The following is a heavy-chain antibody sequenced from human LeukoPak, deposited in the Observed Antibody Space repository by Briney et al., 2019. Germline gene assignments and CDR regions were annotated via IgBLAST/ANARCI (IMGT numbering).Heavy chain of an antibody. D-gene: IGHD4-17*01. J-gene: IGHJ6*03. CDR2: VSSSGSTI. V-gene: IGHV3-48*03. CDR1: GFTFSSYE. Sequence: GGSLRLSCAASGFTFSSYEMNWVRQAPGKGLEWVSYVSSSGSTIYYADCVKGRFTISRDNAKNSLYLQMNSLRAEDTAVYYCGRQPAGDYTPWYYYYYMDVWGKGTTVTVSS. CDR3: GRQPAGDYTPWYYYYYMDV.